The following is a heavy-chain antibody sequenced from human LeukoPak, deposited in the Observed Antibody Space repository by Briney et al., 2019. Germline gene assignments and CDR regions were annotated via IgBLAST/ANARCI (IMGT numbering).Heavy chain of an antibody. V-gene: IGHV4-34*01. J-gene: IGHJ3*02. Sequence: SETLSLTCAVYGGSFSGYYWSWTRQPPGKGLEWIGEINHSGSTNYNPSLKSRVTISVDTSKNQFSLKLSSVTAADTAVYYCARRFLTISVPNAFDIWGQGTMVTVSS. CDR3: ARRFLTISVPNAFDI. CDR2: INHSGST. CDR1: GGSFSGYY. D-gene: IGHD3-3*01.